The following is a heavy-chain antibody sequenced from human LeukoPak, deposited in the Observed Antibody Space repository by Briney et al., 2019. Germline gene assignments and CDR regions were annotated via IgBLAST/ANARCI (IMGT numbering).Heavy chain of an antibody. J-gene: IGHJ4*02. CDR2: IWYDGGKK. V-gene: IGHV3-33*08. CDR3: ATAYGDNGYYFDY. Sequence: GGSLRLSCAASGFTFSSYSMNWVRQAPGKGLEWVAIIWYDGGKKFYADFVKGRFTISRDNSKKMLYLQMNSLRAEDTAVYYCATAYGDNGYYFDYWGQGTLVTVSS. D-gene: IGHD4-17*01. CDR1: GFTFSSYS.